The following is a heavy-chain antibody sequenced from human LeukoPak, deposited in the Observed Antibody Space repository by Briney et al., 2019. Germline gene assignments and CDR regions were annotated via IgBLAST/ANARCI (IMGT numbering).Heavy chain of an antibody. V-gene: IGHV3-20*04. CDR2: INWNGGST. CDR3: ARGPTYYDFWSASDY. J-gene: IGHJ4*02. D-gene: IGHD3-3*01. Sequence: PGGSLRLSCAVSGFILDDYGMTWVRQAPGKGLEWVSGINWNGGSTGYADSVKGRFTISRNNAKNSLYLQMKSLRVEDTALYYCARGPTYYDFWSASDYWGQGTLVTVSS. CDR1: GFILDDYG.